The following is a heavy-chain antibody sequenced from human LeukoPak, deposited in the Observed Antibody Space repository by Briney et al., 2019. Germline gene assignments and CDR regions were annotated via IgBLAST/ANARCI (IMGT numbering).Heavy chain of an antibody. D-gene: IGHD5-24*01. Sequence: PGGSLRLSCAASGFTFSNSWMTWVRQTPGKGLERVANINKDGSETYYVESVRGRFSISRDNAKNLVHLQMSSLRAEDTAVYFCARDRGWQQFDYWGQGTQVTVSA. J-gene: IGHJ4*02. CDR2: INKDGSET. CDR3: ARDRGWQQFDY. V-gene: IGHV3-7*01. CDR1: GFTFSNSW.